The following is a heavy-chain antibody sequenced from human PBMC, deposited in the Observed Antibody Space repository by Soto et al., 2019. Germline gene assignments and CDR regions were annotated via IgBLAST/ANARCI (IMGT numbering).Heavy chain of an antibody. V-gene: IGHV1-8*01. CDR3: AGALVLVADYYDSSGQHWYFVL. D-gene: IGHD3-22*01. CDR1: GYTFTSYD. J-gene: IGHJ2*01. Sequence: ASVKVSCKASGYTFTSYDINWVRQATGQGLEWMGWMNPNSGNTGYAQKFQGGVTMTRNTSISTAYMELSSLRSEDTAVYYCAGALVLVADYYDSSGQHWYFVLCGRGTLVTVSS. CDR2: MNPNSGNT.